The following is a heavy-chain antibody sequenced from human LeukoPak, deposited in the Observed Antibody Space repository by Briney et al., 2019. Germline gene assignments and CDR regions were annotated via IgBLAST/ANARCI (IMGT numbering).Heavy chain of an antibody. CDR3: ARRAGDYSHPYDY. CDR1: GDSITSGTYY. Sequence: SETLSLTCTVSGDSITSGTYYWTWIRQPAGKGLEWIGRIYTSGSTNYKPSLKSRVTISVDTSKNQFSLRLSSVTAADTAVYYCARRAGDYSHPYDYWGQGTLVTVSS. J-gene: IGHJ4*02. D-gene: IGHD3-22*01. V-gene: IGHV4-61*02. CDR2: IYTSGST.